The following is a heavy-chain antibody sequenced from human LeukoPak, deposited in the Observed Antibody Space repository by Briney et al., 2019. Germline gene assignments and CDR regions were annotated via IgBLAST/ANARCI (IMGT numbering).Heavy chain of an antibody. V-gene: IGHV3-7*01. CDR2: IKQDGSEK. Sequence: GGSLRLSCAASGFSISSYWMSWVRQAPGKGLEWVANIKQDGSEKDYVDSVKGRFTISRDNAKNSLYLQMNSLRAEDTAVYYCARDFQYSGYDLSWFDPWGQGTLVTVSS. CDR1: GFSISSYW. D-gene: IGHD5-12*01. J-gene: IGHJ5*02. CDR3: ARDFQYSGYDLSWFDP.